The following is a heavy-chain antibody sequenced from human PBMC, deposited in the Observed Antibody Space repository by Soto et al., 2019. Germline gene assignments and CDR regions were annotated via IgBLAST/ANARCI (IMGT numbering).Heavy chain of an antibody. CDR3: ARTEVPAAILLCFGP. CDR1: GGTXNSYA. J-gene: IGHJ5*02. D-gene: IGHD2-2*01. CDR2: ISPIFCTA. Sequence: SXKVSFKASGGTXNSYAIRLVRQAPGQGLEWIGGISPIFCTANYAQKFQVRVTITADESTSTAYIELSSLRSEDTAVYYCARTEVPAAILLCFGPWGQGTLLTVS. V-gene: IGHV1-69*13.